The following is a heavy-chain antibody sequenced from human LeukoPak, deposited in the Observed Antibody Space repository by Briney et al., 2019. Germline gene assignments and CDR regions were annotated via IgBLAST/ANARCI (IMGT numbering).Heavy chain of an antibody. Sequence: PGGSLRLSCAASGFTFSSYEMNWVRQAPGKGLEWVSYISSSGSTIYYADSVKGRFTIPRDNAENSLYLQMNSLRAEDTAVYYCARESGDAAGFDYWGQGTLVTVSS. V-gene: IGHV3-48*03. CDR2: ISSSGSTI. J-gene: IGHJ4*02. CDR3: ARESGDAAGFDY. D-gene: IGHD4-17*01. CDR1: GFTFSSYE.